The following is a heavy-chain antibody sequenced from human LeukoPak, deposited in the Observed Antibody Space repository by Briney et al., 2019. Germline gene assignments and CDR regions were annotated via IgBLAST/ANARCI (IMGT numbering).Heavy chain of an antibody. CDR2: IKGDGSEK. Sequence: GGSLRLSCAASGFTLSNHWMSWVRQAPGKGLEWVANIKGDGSEKYYVGSVKGRFTISRDNAKNSLYLQMTSLRAEDTAVYYCARVCGGLPKYFFDFWGRGTLVTVSS. CDR3: ARVCGGLPKYFFDF. V-gene: IGHV3-7*01. J-gene: IGHJ4*02. D-gene: IGHD2-21*01. CDR1: GFTLSNHW.